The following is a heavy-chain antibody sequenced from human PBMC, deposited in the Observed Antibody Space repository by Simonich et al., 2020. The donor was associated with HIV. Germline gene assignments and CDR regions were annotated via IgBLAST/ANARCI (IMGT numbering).Heavy chain of an antibody. CDR3: ARSPSENWDYYFDY. J-gene: IGHJ4*02. V-gene: IGHV4-34*01. Sequence: QVQLHQWGAGLLKSSETLSLTCAVYGGSFSGYSWNWIRQPPGKGLGGVAEINHGGRTNYNPSLKSRVTILLDTSKNQFSLKLASVTATDTALYYCARSPSENWDYYFDYWSQGTLVTVSS. CDR1: GGSFSGYS. D-gene: IGHD1-7*01. CDR2: INHGGRT.